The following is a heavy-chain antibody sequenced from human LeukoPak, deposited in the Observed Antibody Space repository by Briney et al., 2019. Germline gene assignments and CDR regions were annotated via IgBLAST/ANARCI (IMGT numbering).Heavy chain of an antibody. CDR1: GFTFSSYA. D-gene: IGHD5-12*01. J-gene: IGHJ4*02. Sequence: GGSLRLSCAASGFTFSSYAMHWVRQAPGKGLEWVAVISYDGSNKYYADSVKGRFTISRDNSKNTLYLQMNSLRAGDTAVYYCARGGFFDYWGQGTLVTVSS. CDR3: ARGGFFDY. CDR2: ISYDGSNK. V-gene: IGHV3-30*01.